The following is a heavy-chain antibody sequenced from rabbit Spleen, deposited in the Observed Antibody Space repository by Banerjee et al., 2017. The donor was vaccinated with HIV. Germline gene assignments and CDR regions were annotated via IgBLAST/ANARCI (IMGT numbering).Heavy chain of an antibody. CDR1: GFSFSAGYY. CDR2: IHGGSKDNI. Sequence: QSLEESGGDLVKPGASLTLTCTASGFSFSAGYYMCWVRQAPGKGLEWIACIHGGSKDNIYYASWAKGRFTISKTSSTTVTLQMTSLIVADTATYFCARDTGTSFSSIGMDLWGQGTLVTVS. CDR3: ARDTGTSFSSIGMDL. J-gene: IGHJ6*01. D-gene: IGHD8-1*01. V-gene: IGHV1S40*01.